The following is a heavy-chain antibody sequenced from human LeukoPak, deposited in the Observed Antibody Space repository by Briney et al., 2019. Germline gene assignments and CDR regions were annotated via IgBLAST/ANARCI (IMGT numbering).Heavy chain of an antibody. CDR1: GFTFSNAW. V-gene: IGHV3-23*01. D-gene: IGHD6-13*01. CDR3: AHPTEYSSSWYGNWFDP. Sequence: PGGSLRLSCAASGFTFSNAWMSWVRQAPGKGLEWVSAISGSGGSTYYADSLKGRFTISRDNSKNTLYLQMNSLRAEDTAVYYCAHPTEYSSSWYGNWFDPWGQGTLVTVSS. J-gene: IGHJ5*02. CDR2: ISGSGGST.